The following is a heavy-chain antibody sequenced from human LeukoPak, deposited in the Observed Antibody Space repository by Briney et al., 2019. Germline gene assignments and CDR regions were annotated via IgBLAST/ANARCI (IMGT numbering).Heavy chain of an antibody. Sequence: PGGSLRLSCVASGFTVSSKYMNWVRQAPGKGLEWISYISRAGTTIYYADSVKGRFTISRDNAKNSLYLQMSSLGAEDTAVYYCARDRGDGDIYFDFWGQGTLVTVSS. V-gene: IGHV3-48*03. D-gene: IGHD2-21*02. CDR2: ISRAGTTI. CDR3: ARDRGDGDIYFDF. CDR1: GFTVSSKY. J-gene: IGHJ4*02.